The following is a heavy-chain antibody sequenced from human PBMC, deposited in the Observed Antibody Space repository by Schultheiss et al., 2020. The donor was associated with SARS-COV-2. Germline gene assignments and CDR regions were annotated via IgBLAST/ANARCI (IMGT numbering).Heavy chain of an antibody. CDR1: GFTFSNAW. V-gene: IGHV3-21*01. CDR2: ISSSSSYI. J-gene: IGHJ3*02. CDR3: ARDLAQGI. Sequence: GGSLRLSCAASGFTFSNAWMSWVRQAPGKGLEWVSSISSSSSYIYYADSVKGRFTISRDNAKNSLYLQMNSLRDEDTAVYYCARDLAQGIWGQGTMVTVSS.